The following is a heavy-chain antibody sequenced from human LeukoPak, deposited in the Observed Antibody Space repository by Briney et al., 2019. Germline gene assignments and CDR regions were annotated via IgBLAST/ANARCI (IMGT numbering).Heavy chain of an antibody. CDR1: GGSISSYY. CDR2: IYTSGTT. CDR3: ARNNNWGDAGYYYYMDV. Sequence: PSETLSLTCTVSGGSISSYYWSWIRQSAGKGLEWIGRIYTSGTTNHNPSLKSRVTMSVDTSKNQFSLKLTSVTAADTAVYYCARNNNWGDAGYYYYMDVWGKGTTVTVS. V-gene: IGHV4-4*07. D-gene: IGHD7-27*01. J-gene: IGHJ6*03.